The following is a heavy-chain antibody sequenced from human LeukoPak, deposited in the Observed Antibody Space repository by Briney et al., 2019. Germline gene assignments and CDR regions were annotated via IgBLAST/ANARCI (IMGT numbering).Heavy chain of an antibody. Sequence: AASVKVSCKASGYTFTSYDINWVRQATGQGLEWMGWMNPNSGNTGYAQRFQGRVTITRNTSISTAYMELSSLRSEDTAVYYCARAHHERDFWSGSDYMDVWGKGTTVTVSS. CDR3: ARAHHERDFWSGSDYMDV. J-gene: IGHJ6*03. CDR1: GYTFTSYD. CDR2: MNPNSGNT. D-gene: IGHD3-3*01. V-gene: IGHV1-8*03.